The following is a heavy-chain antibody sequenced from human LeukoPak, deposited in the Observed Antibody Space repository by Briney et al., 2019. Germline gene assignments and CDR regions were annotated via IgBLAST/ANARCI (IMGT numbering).Heavy chain of an antibody. CDR3: ARSPRITMVRGVVLFDP. Sequence: PSETLSLTCTVSGGSISSYYWSWIRQPPGKGLEWIGYIYYSGSTNYNPSLKSRATISVDTSKNQFSLKLSSVTAADTAVYYCARSPRITMVRGVVLFDPWGQGTLVTVSS. CDR1: GGSISSYY. D-gene: IGHD3-10*01. CDR2: IYYSGST. V-gene: IGHV4-59*08. J-gene: IGHJ5*02.